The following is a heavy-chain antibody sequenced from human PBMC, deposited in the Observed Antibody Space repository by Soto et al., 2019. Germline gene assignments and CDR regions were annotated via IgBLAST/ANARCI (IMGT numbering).Heavy chain of an antibody. CDR1: GCTFSSYA. J-gene: IGHJ6*02. Sequence: SVKVSCKASGCTFSSYAISWVRQAPGQGLEWMGGIIPIFGTANYAQKFQGRVTITADKSTSTAYMELSSLRSEDTAVYYCAASQDHYDILTGYRDPDYYYYGMDVWGQGTTVTVSS. CDR2: IIPIFGTA. V-gene: IGHV1-69*06. CDR3: AASQDHYDILTGYRDPDYYYYGMDV. D-gene: IGHD3-9*01.